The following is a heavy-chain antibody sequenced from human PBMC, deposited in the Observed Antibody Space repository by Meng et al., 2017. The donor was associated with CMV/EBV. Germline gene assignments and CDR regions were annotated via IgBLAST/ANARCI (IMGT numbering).Heavy chain of an antibody. V-gene: IGHV3-30*02. Sequence: GGSLRLSCAASGFIFNNYVMHWVRQAPGKGLEWVAFIRNDGSNKYYAESVKGRFTISSDNSRNTLYLQMNSLRGEDTAVYYCAREADCTRTTCPPGSWGQGTLVTVSS. CDR3: AREADCTRTTCPPGS. CDR2: IRNDGSNK. D-gene: IGHD1-7*01. CDR1: GFIFNNYV. J-gene: IGHJ5*02.